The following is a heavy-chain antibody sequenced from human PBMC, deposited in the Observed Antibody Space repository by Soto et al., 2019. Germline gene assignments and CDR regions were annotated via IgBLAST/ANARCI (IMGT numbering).Heavy chain of an antibody. D-gene: IGHD3-22*01. CDR3: ARGQATMIVVVGDY. CDR1: GFTFTSSA. V-gene: IGHV1-58*02. J-gene: IGHJ4*02. CDR2: IVVDSGNT. Sequence: GASVKVSCKASGFTFTSSAMQWERQARGQRLEWIGWIVVDSGNTNYAQKFQERVTMTRDMSTSTAYMELSSLRSEDTAVYYCARGQATMIVVVGDYWGQGTLVTVSS.